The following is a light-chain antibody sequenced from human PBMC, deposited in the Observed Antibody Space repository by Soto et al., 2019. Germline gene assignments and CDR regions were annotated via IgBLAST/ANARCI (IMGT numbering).Light chain of an antibody. V-gene: IGKV1-33*01. CDR3: QQYDNLPRT. Sequence: DIQMTQSPSSLSASVGDRVTITCQASQDISNYLNWYQQKPGKAPKLLIYDASNLETGVPSRFSGSGSGTDFTLTICSLQPEDIATYYCQQYDNLPRTFGQGTKVEIK. J-gene: IGKJ1*01. CDR1: QDISNY. CDR2: DAS.